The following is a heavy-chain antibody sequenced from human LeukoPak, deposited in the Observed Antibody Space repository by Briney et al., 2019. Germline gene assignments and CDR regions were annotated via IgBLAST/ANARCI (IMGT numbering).Heavy chain of an antibody. V-gene: IGHV1-18*01. CDR3: ARLGIAAAGTGDWFDP. D-gene: IGHD6-13*01. CDR1: GYTFTSYG. CDR2: ISAYNGNT. Sequence: ASVKVSCKASGYTFTSYGISWVRQAPGQGLEWMGWISAYNGNTNYAQKLQGRDTMTTDTSTSTAYMELRSLRSDDTAVYYCARLGIAAAGTGDWFDPWGQGTLVTVSS. J-gene: IGHJ5*02.